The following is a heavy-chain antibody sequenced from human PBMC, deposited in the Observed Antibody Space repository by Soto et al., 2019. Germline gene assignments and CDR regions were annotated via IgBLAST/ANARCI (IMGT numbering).Heavy chain of an antibody. D-gene: IGHD2-2*01. CDR2: MNPNSGNT. CDR3: ARGQSGYCSSTSCYGDYSYYYMDV. J-gene: IGHJ6*03. Sequence: GSVKVSCKASGYTFTSYDINWVRQATGQGLEWMGWMNPNSGNTGYAQKFQGRVTMTRNTSISTAYMELSSLRSEDTAVYYCARGQSGYCSSTSCYGDYSYYYMDVWGKGTTVTVSS. V-gene: IGHV1-8*01. CDR1: GYTFTSYD.